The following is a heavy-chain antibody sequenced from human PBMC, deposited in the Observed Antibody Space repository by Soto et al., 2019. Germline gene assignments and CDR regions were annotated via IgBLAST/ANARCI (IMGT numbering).Heavy chain of an antibody. CDR3: ASFYWGGDCYALLRY. Sequence: QVQLVQSGTEVQKPGSSVQVSCKASGGTFSSYAITWVRQAPGQGLGWMGGSIPFLGTTYYAQKFQGRVTITADKSKSTAYMELSSLRHEDTAVYYCASFYWGGDCYALLRYWGQGTLVTVSS. J-gene: IGHJ4*02. CDR2: SIPFLGTT. V-gene: IGHV1-69*06. D-gene: IGHD2-21*02. CDR1: GGTFSSYA.